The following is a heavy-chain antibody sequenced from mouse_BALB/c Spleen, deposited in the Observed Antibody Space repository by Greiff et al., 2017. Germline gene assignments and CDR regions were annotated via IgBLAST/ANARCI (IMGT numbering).Heavy chain of an antibody. D-gene: IGHD1-1*02. CDR2: IRNKANGYTT. J-gene: IGHJ4*01. Sequence: DVHLVESGGGLVQPGGSLRLSCATSGFTFTDYYMSWVRQPPGKALEWLGFIRNKANGYTTEYSASVKGRFTISRDNSQSILYLQMNTLRAEDSATYYCARDIWGPMDYWGQGTSVTVSS. CDR1: GFTFTDYY. V-gene: IGHV7-3*02. CDR3: ARDIWGPMDY.